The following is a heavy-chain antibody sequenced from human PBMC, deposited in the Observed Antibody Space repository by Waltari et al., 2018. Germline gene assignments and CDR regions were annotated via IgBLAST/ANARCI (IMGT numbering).Heavy chain of an antibody. CDR2: IYYRGST. Sequence: QVQLQESGPGLVKPSQTLSLTCTVSGGSISSGGYYWSWIRQHPGKGLEWIGYIYYRGSTYYNPSLKSRVTISVDTSKNQFSLKLSSVTAADTAVYYCAREGGLNYYYYYGMDVWGQGTTVTVSS. J-gene: IGHJ6*02. V-gene: IGHV4-31*03. CDR1: GGSISSGGYY. D-gene: IGHD1-26*01. CDR3: AREGGLNYYYYYGMDV.